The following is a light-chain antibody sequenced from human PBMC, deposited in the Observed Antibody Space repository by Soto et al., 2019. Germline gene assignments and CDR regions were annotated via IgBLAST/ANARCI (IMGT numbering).Light chain of an antibody. CDR3: SSYTSSSTE. V-gene: IGLV2-14*01. J-gene: IGLJ2*01. Sequence: QSALTQPASVSGSPGQSITISCTGTSSDVGGYNYVSWYQQHPGKAPKLMIYDVSNRPSGVSNRLSGSKSGNTASLTISGLQAEDEADYYCSSYTSSSTEFGGGTKLTVL. CDR2: DVS. CDR1: SSDVGGYNY.